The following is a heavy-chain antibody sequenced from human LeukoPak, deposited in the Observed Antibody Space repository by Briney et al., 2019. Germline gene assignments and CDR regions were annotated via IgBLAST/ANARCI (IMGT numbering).Heavy chain of an antibody. CDR2: INQDQSAK. D-gene: IGHD5-24*01. Sequence: GGSLTLFCAVSGLTFRRHWMSWLRQAPGKGLGWVASINQDQSAKLYVESVKGRFTIYIDNAKNSLFLQMNSLIADDTAFYYCAKLLRPATIYDLWGHGALVTVSS. CDR1: GLTFRRHW. V-gene: IGHV3-7*01. J-gene: IGHJ5*02. CDR3: AKLLRPATIYDL.